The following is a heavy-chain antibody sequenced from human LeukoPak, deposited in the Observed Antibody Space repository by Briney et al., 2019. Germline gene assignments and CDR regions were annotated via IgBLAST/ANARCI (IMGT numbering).Heavy chain of an antibody. J-gene: IGHJ4*02. CDR2: ISRNGGRT. V-gene: IGHV3-64*01. D-gene: IGHD3-3*02. CDR1: GFTFSSYG. Sequence: GGSLRLSCAASGFTFSSYGMYWVRQAPGKGLEYVSSISRNGGRTYYANYVKGRFAISRDDSMNTLYLQMGSLRTEDMAVYYCARGSIYRPLDYWGQGTLVTVSS. CDR3: ARGSIYRPLDY.